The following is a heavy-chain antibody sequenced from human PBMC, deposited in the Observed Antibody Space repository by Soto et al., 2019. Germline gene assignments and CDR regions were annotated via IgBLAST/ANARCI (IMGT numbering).Heavy chain of an antibody. J-gene: IGHJ4*02. D-gene: IGHD2-15*01. CDR1: GGSFSGYY. CDR2: INHSGST. CDR3: ARGRYCSGGSCYPYFDY. Sequence: SETLSLTCAVYGGSFSGYYWSWIRQPPGKGLEWIGEINHSGSTNYNPSLKSRVTISVDTSKNQFSLKLSSVTAADTAVYYCARGRYCSGGSCYPYFDYWGQGTLVTVSS. V-gene: IGHV4-34*01.